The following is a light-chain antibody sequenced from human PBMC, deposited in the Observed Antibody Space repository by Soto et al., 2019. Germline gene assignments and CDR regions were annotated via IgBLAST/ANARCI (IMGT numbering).Light chain of an antibody. V-gene: IGLV2-14*01. Sequence: QSVLTQPASVSGSPGQSITISCTGTSSDVGNYNYVSWYQQHPGKAPKLMIYDVSNRPSGVSNRFFGSKSGNTASLTISGLQAEDEADYFCTAYTSSITVVFGVGTKLTVL. CDR2: DVS. CDR3: TAYTSSITVV. J-gene: IGLJ2*01. CDR1: SSDVGNYNY.